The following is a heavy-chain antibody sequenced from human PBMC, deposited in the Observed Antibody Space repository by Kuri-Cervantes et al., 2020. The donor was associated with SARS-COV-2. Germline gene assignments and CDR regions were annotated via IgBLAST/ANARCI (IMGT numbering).Heavy chain of an antibody. Sequence: GESLKISCAASGFTFSSYAMSWVRQAPGKGLEWVSAISGSGGSTYYADSVKGRFTISRDNSKNTLYLQMNSLRAEDTAVYYCARAGSFNYFDYWGQGTLVTVSS. CDR2: ISGSGGST. V-gene: IGHV3-23*01. J-gene: IGHJ4*02. D-gene: IGHD6-13*01. CDR3: ARAGSFNYFDY. CDR1: GFTFSSYA.